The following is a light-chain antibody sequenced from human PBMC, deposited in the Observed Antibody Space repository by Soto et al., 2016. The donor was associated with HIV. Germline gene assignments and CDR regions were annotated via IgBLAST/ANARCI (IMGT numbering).Light chain of an antibody. CDR2: KTS. V-gene: IGKV1-5*03. J-gene: IGKJ1*01. CDR1: QSVSVW. Sequence: DIQMTQFPSTLSASIGDRVTITCRASQSVSVWLAWYQQKPGKAPNLLIFKTSTLEVGVPSRFSGSGSGTDFTLTLSSVQPDDVGTYYCQQYNSYSTFGQGTKVEIK. CDR3: QQYNSYST.